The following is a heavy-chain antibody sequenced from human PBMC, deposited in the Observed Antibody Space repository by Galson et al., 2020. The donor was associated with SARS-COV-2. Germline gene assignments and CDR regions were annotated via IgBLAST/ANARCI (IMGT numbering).Heavy chain of an antibody. CDR1: GYTLTELS. CDR2: FDPEDGET. Sequence: ASVKVSCKVSGYTLTELSMHWVRQAPGKGLAWMGGFDPEDGETIYAQKFQGRVTMTEDTSTDTAYMELCSLRSEDTAVYSCATAPPLYSSSSGNWFDPWGEGTLVTVSS. CDR3: ATAPPLYSSSSGNWFDP. V-gene: IGHV1-24*01. J-gene: IGHJ5*02. D-gene: IGHD6-6*01.